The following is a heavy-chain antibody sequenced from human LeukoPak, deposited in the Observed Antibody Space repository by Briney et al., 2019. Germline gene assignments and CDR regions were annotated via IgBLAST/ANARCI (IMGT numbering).Heavy chain of an antibody. J-gene: IGHJ4*02. Sequence: GESLKISCRGSGYSFTNSWIAWVRQMSGKGLEWMGIIYPGDSDTRYSPSFHGQVTISADKSISTAYLQWNSLKASDTAMYYCARLGSGLDYWGQGTLVTVSS. CDR2: IYPGDSDT. CDR1: GYSFTNSW. CDR3: ARLGSGLDY. D-gene: IGHD3-16*01. V-gene: IGHV5-51*01.